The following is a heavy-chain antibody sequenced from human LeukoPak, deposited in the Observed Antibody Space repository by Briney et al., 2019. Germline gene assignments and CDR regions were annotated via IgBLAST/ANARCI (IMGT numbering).Heavy chain of an antibody. Sequence: SETLSLTCAVYIGSFSGYYWSWIRQTPGKGLEWIGEISHSGSAYYNPSLESRVTISLDKSKNQFSLNLISVTAADTAVYHCASRPRYDGSESYYYGVDVWGQGTTVTVSS. CDR3: ASRPRYDGSESYYYGVDV. V-gene: IGHV4-34*01. D-gene: IGHD3-10*01. CDR2: ISHSGSA. J-gene: IGHJ6*02. CDR1: IGSFSGYY.